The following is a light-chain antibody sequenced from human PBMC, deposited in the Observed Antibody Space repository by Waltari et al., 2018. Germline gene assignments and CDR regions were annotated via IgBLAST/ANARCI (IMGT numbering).Light chain of an antibody. CDR2: AAS. CDR3: QQYGRSWNT. J-gene: IGKJ2*01. CDR1: QSVSGNN. Sequence: EIVLTQSPGPLSLSPGERATLSCRASQSVSGNNLAWYQQKPAQAPRLLIHAASSRATGIPDRFSGSGSATDFTLTITGLEPEDFAVYFCQQYGRSWNTFGQGTKLEIK. V-gene: IGKV3-20*01.